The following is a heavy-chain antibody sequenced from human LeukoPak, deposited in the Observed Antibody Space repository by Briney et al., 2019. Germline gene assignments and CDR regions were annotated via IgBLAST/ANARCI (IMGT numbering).Heavy chain of an antibody. Sequence: ASVTVSFKASGYTFTNYYMHWVRQAPGQGLEWMGIINPSGGSTSYAQKFQGRVTMTRDTPTSTVYMGLSSLRSEDTAVYYCAIESDYGGNFDYWGQGTLVTVSS. CDR1: GYTFTNYY. CDR2: INPSGGST. CDR3: AIESDYGGNFDY. D-gene: IGHD4-23*01. V-gene: IGHV1-46*01. J-gene: IGHJ4*02.